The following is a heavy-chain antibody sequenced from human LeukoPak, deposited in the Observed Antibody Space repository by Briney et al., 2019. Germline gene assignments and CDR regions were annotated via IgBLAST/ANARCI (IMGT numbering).Heavy chain of an antibody. CDR3: ARGGGDYDGYYYYYMDV. D-gene: IGHD4-17*01. J-gene: IGHJ6*03. CDR1: GGSISSYY. CDR2: IYYSGST. V-gene: IGHV4-59*01. Sequence: PSETLSLTCTVSGGSISSYYWSWIRQPPGKGLGWIGYIYYSGSTNYNPSLKSRVTISVETSKNQFSLKLSSVTAADTAVYYCARGGGDYDGYYYYYMDVWGKGTTVTVSS.